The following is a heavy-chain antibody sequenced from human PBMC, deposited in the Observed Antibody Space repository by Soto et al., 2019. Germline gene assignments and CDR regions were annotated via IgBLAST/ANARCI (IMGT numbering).Heavy chain of an antibody. Sequence: KPSETLSLTCTVSGGSISSYYWSWIRQPPGKGLEWIGYIYYSGSTNYNPSLKSRVTISVDTSKNQFSLKLSSVTAADTAVYYCARDQGAAAGIQGYNWFDPWGQGTLVTVSS. J-gene: IGHJ5*02. CDR2: IYYSGST. CDR3: ARDQGAAAGIQGYNWFDP. V-gene: IGHV4-59*01. D-gene: IGHD6-13*01. CDR1: GGSISSYY.